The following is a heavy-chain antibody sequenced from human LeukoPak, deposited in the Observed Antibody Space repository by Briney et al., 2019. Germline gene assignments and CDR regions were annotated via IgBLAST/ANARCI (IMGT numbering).Heavy chain of an antibody. V-gene: IGHV1-2*02. CDR2: INPNSGGT. Sequence: ASVKVSCKASGYTFTGYYMHWVRQAPGQGLEWMGWINPNSGGTNYAQKFQGRVTMTRDTSISTAYMELSRLRSDDTAVYYCASRLHRYSSSWDDAFDIWGQGTMVTVSS. CDR3: ASRLHRYSSSWDDAFDI. D-gene: IGHD6-13*01. J-gene: IGHJ3*02. CDR1: GYTFTGYY.